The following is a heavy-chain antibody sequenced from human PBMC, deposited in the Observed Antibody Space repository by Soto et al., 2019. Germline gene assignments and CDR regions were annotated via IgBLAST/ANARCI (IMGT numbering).Heavy chain of an antibody. CDR2: INPNSGGT. J-gene: IGHJ6*02. CDR3: AREDFDWLYMDV. CDR1: GYTFTGYY. D-gene: IGHD3-9*01. V-gene: IGHV1-2*02. Sequence: ASVKVSCKASGYTFTGYYTHWVRQAPGQGLEWMGWINPNSGGTNYAQKFQGRVTMTRDTSISTAYMELSRLRSDDTAVYYCAREDFDWLYMDVWGQGTTVTVSS.